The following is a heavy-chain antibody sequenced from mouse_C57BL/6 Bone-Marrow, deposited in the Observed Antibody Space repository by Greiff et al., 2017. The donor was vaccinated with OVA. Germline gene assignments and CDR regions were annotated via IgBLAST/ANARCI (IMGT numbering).Heavy chain of an antibody. J-gene: IGHJ2*01. Sequence: VQLQQSGAELVKPGASVKLSCKASGYTFTSYWMHWVKQRPGQGLEWIGMIHPTSGSTNYNERFKSKATLTVDKSSSTAYMQLSSLTSEDSAVYYCARIPYYYGSSYPDYWGQGTTLTVSS. V-gene: IGHV1-64*01. CDR2: IHPTSGST. CDR1: GYTFTSYW. D-gene: IGHD1-1*01. CDR3: ARIPYYYGSSYPDY.